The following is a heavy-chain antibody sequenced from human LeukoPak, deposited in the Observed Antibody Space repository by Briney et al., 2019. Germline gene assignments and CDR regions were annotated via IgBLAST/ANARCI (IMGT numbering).Heavy chain of an antibody. D-gene: IGHD4-17*01. CDR2: ISSSSSYI. V-gene: IGHV3-21*01. Sequence: GGSLRLSCAASGFTFSSYSMKWVRQAPGKGLEWVSSISSSSSYIYYADSVKGRFTISRDNAKNSLYLQMNSLRAEDTAVYYCARDSPYGDFFDYWGQGTLVTVSS. CDR1: GFTFSSYS. J-gene: IGHJ4*02. CDR3: ARDSPYGDFFDY.